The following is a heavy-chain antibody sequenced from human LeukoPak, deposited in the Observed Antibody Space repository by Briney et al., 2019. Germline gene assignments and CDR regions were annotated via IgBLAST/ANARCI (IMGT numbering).Heavy chain of an antibody. CDR1: GYTFTSYY. J-gene: IGHJ3*02. CDR3: ARGCITIFGVVIKGAFDI. Sequence: ASVKVSCKASGYTFTSYYMHWVRQAPGQGLEWMGWINPNSGGTNYAQKFQGRVTMTRDTSISTAYMELSRLRSDDTAVYYCARGCITIFGVVIKGAFDIWGQGTMVTVSS. CDR2: INPNSGGT. V-gene: IGHV1-2*02. D-gene: IGHD3-3*01.